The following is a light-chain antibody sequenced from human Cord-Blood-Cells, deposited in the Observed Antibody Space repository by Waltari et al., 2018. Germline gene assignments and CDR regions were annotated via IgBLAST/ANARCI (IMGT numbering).Light chain of an antibody. CDR1: KLGDKY. CDR2: QDS. Sequence: SYELTQPPSVSVSPGQTASITCSGDKLGDKYACWYQQKPGQSPALVIYQDSKRPSGIPERFSGSNSGNTATLTISGTQAMDEADYYCQAWDSSTVLFGGGTKLTVL. CDR3: QAWDSSTVL. V-gene: IGLV3-1*01. J-gene: IGLJ2*01.